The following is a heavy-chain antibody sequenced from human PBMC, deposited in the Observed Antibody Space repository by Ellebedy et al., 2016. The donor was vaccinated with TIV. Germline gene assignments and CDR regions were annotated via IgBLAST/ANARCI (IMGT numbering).Heavy chain of an antibody. CDR3: ARYSRTYYYDT. CDR1: GYTFTNYG. CDR2: VSAHNGNT. Sequence: AASVKVSCKASGYTFTNYGITWVRQAPGQGLEWMGWVSAHNGNTNYAQKFQSRVTMTTDTSTSKAYMGLRSLRSDDTAVYYCARYSRTYYYDTWGQGTLVTVSS. V-gene: IGHV1-18*01. J-gene: IGHJ5*02. D-gene: IGHD3-22*01.